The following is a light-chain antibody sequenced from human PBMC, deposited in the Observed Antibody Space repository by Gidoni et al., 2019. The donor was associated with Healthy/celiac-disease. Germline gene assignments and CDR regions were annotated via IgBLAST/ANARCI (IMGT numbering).Light chain of an antibody. CDR3: QSYDSSNQV. CDR2: EDN. CDR1: SGSIASNY. V-gene: IGLV6-57*01. J-gene: IGLJ2*01. Sequence: FMLTQPHSVSESPGKTVTISCTRSSGSIASNYVQWYQQRPGSSPTTVIYEDNQRPSGVPDRFSGSIDSSSNSAALTISGLKTEDEADYYCQSYDSSNQVFGGGTKPTVL.